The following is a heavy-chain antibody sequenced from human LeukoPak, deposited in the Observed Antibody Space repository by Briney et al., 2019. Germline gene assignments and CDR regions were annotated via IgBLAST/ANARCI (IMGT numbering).Heavy chain of an antibody. Sequence: GGSLRLSCAASGFTFSSYGMHWVRQAPGKGLEWVAVISYDGSNKYYADSVKGRFTISRDNSKNTLYLQMNSLKTEDTAVYYCTTDPRTQSGYSYGFDYWGQGTLVTVSS. D-gene: IGHD5-18*01. CDR2: ISYDGSNK. CDR1: GFTFSSYG. V-gene: IGHV3-30*03. CDR3: TTDPRTQSGYSYGFDY. J-gene: IGHJ4*02.